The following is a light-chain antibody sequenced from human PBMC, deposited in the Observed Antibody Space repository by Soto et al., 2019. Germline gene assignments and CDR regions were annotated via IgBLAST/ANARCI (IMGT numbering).Light chain of an antibody. V-gene: IGKV3-20*01. CDR2: GAS. CDR1: QSDRAN. Sequence: QSPAPLSVSPGERATLSRRARQSDRANLAWYQQKPGQAPRLLIYGASSRAAGIPDRFSGSGSGTDFTLTISRLEPEDFAVYYCQQYGSSPRTFGRGTKVDI. CDR3: QQYGSSPRT. J-gene: IGKJ4*02.